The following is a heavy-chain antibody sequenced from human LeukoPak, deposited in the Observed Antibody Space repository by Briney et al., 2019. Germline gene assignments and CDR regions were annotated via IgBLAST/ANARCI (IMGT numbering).Heavy chain of an antibody. J-gene: IGHJ6*02. V-gene: IGHV4-4*02. CDR3: AKQGRVAVVQYYYYGMDV. Sequence: PSETLSLTCGVSGGSISNTNWWSLVRQPPGQGLEWIGEISLTGLTHYNPSLESRVTISVDTSKNQFSLKLSSVTAADTACSYCAKQGRVAVVQYYYYGMDVWGQGTTVTVSS. CDR1: GGSISNTNW. D-gene: IGHD6-19*01. CDR2: ISLTGLT.